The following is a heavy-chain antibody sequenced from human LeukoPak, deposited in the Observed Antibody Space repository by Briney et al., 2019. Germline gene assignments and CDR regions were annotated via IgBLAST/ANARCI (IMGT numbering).Heavy chain of an antibody. V-gene: IGHV1-46*01. CDR2: INPSGGST. J-gene: IGHJ5*02. D-gene: IGHD3-3*01. Sequence: ASVNVSCKASGYTFTSYYMHWVRQAPGQGLEWMGIINPSGGSTSYAQKFQGRVTMTRDTSTSTVYMELSSLRSEDTAVYYCARDTDYDFWSGYYTSSVNWFDPWGQGTLVTVSS. CDR3: ARDTDYDFWSGYYTSSVNWFDP. CDR1: GYTFTSYY.